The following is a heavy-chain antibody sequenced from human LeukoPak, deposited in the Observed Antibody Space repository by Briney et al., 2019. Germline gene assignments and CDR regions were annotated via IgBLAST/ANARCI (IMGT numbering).Heavy chain of an antibody. D-gene: IGHD6-19*01. V-gene: IGHV1-8*01. CDR2: MNPNSGNT. CDR3: ARGRRVKQWLVNLYYYYYMDV. CDR1: GYTFTSYD. Sequence: ASVKVSCKASGYTFTSYDINWVRQATGQGLEWMGWMNPNSGNTGYAQKFQGRVTMTRNTSISTAYMELSSLRSEDTAVYYCARGRRVKQWLVNLYYYYYMDVWGKGTTVTISS. J-gene: IGHJ6*03.